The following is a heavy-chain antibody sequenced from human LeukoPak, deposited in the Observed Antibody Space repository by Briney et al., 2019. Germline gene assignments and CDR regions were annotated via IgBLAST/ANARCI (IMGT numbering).Heavy chain of an antibody. J-gene: IGHJ3*02. Sequence: GGSLRLSCAASGFTFSSYAMSWVRQAPGKGLEWVSAISGSGGSTYYADSVKGRFTISRDKSKNTLYLQMNSLRAEDTAVYYCAKDLKGYYDAFDIWGQGTMVTVSS. V-gene: IGHV3-23*01. CDR3: AKDLKGYYDAFDI. CDR1: GFTFSSYA. D-gene: IGHD3-10*01. CDR2: ISGSGGST.